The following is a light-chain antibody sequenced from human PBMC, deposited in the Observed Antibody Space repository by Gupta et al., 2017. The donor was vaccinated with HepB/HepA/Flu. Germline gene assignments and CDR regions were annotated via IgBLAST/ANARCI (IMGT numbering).Light chain of an antibody. V-gene: IGKV1-33*01. Sequence: DSQMTQSPSSLSASVGDRVTITCQASQDISRSLNWYQQKPGKAPNLLIYEASTLEIGVPSRFSGSGSGTDFTFTISSLQPEDIATYYCQQNDKVPLTFGGGTKVGIK. CDR3: QQNDKVPLT. J-gene: IGKJ4*01. CDR2: EAS. CDR1: QDISRS.